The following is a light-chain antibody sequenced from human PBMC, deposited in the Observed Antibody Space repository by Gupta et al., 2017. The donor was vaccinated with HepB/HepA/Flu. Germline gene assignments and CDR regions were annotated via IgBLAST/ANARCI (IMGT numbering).Light chain of an antibody. CDR2: DAS. J-gene: IGKJ1*01. Sequence: AIRMTQSPSSFSASTGDRVTITCRASQTISNHVVWYQQKPGKAPKLLIFDASTLNRGVPSSCSGSGSGADFTLTISNLQSEDFATYYYQQYCNYLSWTFGQGTKVDIK. V-gene: IGKV1-8*01. CDR1: QTISNH. CDR3: QQYCNYLSWT.